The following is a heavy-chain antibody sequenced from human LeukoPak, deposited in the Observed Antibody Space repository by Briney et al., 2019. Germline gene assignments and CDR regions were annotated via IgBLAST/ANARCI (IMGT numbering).Heavy chain of an antibody. CDR1: GYTFSNYP. CDR2: FCSDGDST. Sequence: GGPLRLSCSASGYTFSNYPMHWVREAPGRGLKSVSHFCSDGDSTYTADSVKGRFTISRDNSKNTLYLQMSSLRAEDTAVYYSAKAVAGTRWYFDLWARGTLVTVSS. CDR3: AKAVAGTRWYFDL. J-gene: IGHJ2*01. V-gene: IGHV3-64D*06. D-gene: IGHD6-19*01.